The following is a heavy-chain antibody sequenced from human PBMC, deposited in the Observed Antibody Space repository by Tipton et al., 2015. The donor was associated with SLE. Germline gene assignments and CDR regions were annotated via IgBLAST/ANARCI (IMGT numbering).Heavy chain of an antibody. V-gene: IGHV3-74*01. CDR2: INTNGRGA. D-gene: IGHD2-2*01. CDR1: GFTFNSYW. CDR3: VRAACLWSGASCYGGIYFDL. Sequence: GSLRLSCAASGFTFNSYWMQWVRQPAEKGLVWVSYINTNGRGANYADSVKGRFTVSRDNAMNTVYLQMNSLRAEDTAVYYCVRAACLWSGASCYGGIYFDLWGRGSLVTLSS. J-gene: IGHJ2*01.